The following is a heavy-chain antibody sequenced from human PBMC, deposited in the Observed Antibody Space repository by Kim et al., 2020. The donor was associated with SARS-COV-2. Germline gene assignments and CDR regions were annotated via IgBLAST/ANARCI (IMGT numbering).Heavy chain of an antibody. J-gene: IGHJ4*02. Sequence: DSVKGRFTISRDNSKNTLYLQMNSLRAEDTAVYYCAKDGPSSGWYRPIDYWGQGTLVTVSS. V-gene: IGHV3-23*01. CDR3: AKDGPSSGWYRPIDY. D-gene: IGHD6-19*01.